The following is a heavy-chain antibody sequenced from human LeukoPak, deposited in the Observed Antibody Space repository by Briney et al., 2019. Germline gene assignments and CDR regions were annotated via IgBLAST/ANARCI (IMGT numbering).Heavy chain of an antibody. CDR1: GFTFSSYC. Sequence: GGSLRLSCAASGFTFSSYCMHWVRQAPGKGLEWVAFIRYDGSNKYYADSVKGRFTISRDNSKNTLYLQMNSLRAEDTAVYYCAKSWAYYYGSGSYYDYWGQGTLVTVSS. CDR2: IRYDGSNK. V-gene: IGHV3-30*02. D-gene: IGHD3-10*01. J-gene: IGHJ4*02. CDR3: AKSWAYYYGSGSYYDY.